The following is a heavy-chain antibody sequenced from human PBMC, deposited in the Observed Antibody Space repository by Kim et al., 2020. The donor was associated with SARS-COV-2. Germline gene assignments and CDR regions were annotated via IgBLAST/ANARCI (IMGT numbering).Heavy chain of an antibody. J-gene: IGHJ4*02. CDR3: AKDQRATRRAGVLDY. CDR1: GFTFSSYG. D-gene: IGHD1-26*01. CDR2: ISYDGSNK. V-gene: IGHV3-30*18. Sequence: GGSLRLSCAASGFTFSSYGMHWVRQAPGKGLEWVAVISYDGSNKYYADSVKGRFTISRDNSKNTLYLQMNSLRAEDTAVYYCAKDQRATRRAGVLDYWGQGTLVTVSS.